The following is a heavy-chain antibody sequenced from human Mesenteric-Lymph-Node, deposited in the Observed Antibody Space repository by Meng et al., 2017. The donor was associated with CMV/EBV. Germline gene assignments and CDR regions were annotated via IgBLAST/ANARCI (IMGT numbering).Heavy chain of an antibody. CDR1: SISSSSYY. V-gene: IGHV4-39*01. D-gene: IGHD2-15*01. CDR3: AITPGYCTGGSCLYFDY. CDR2: TYYSEST. J-gene: IGHJ4*02. Sequence: SISSSSYYWGWIRQPPGKGLEWIGSTYYSESTYYNPSLKSRVTISVDTSKNQFSLKLSSVTAADTAVYYCAITPGYCTGGSCLYFDYWGQGTLVTVSS.